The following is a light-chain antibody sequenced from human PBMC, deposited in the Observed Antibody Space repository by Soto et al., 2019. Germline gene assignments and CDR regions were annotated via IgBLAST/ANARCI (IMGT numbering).Light chain of an antibody. CDR1: QSVSSSY. J-gene: IGKJ5*01. Sequence: EIVLTQSPCTLSLSPGERATLSWRASQSVSSSYLAWYQQKNGQAPRLLIYGASSRASGVPVRFSGSGYGTDFNLTISRLEPEDFAVYFCQQYGNSPRTFGQGTRLEIK. CDR3: QQYGNSPRT. V-gene: IGKV3-20*01. CDR2: GAS.